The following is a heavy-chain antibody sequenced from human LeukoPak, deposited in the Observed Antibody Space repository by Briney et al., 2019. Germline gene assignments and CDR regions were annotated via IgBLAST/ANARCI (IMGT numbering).Heavy chain of an antibody. V-gene: IGHV3-30*04. CDR2: ISYDGSNK. D-gene: IGHD2-15*01. CDR3: ARDGHTYCSDGSCRKYYYYYGMDV. CDR1: GFTFSSYA. J-gene: IGHJ6*02. Sequence: GGSLRLSCAASGFTFSSYAMHWVRQAPGKGLEGVAVISYDGSNKYYADSVKGRFTISRDNSKNTLYLQMNSLRAEDTAVYYCARDGHTYCSDGSCRKYYYYYGMDVWGQGTTVTVSS.